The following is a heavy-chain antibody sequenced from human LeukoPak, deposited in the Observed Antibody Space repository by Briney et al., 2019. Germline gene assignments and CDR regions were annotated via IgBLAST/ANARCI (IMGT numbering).Heavy chain of an antibody. CDR2: INPNSGGT. CDR1: GYTFTGYY. D-gene: IGHD2-15*01. V-gene: IGHV1-2*02. CDR3: ARGPRVAATYRYHMDV. J-gene: IGHJ6*03. Sequence: ASVKVSCKASGYTFTGYYMHWVRQAPGQGLEWMGWINPNSGGTNYAQMFQGRVTMTRDTSISTAYMELRRLRSDDTAVYYCARGPRVAATYRYHMDVWGKGATVTVSS.